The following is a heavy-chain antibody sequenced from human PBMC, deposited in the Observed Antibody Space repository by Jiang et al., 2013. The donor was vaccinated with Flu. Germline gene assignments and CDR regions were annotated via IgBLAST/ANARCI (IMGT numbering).Heavy chain of an antibody. CDR3: AKEQQLGYTAFDY. D-gene: IGHD6-13*01. CDR2: ISYDGSNK. V-gene: IGHV3-30*18. J-gene: IGHJ4*02. Sequence: VISYDGSNKYYADSVKGRFTISRDNSKNTLYLQMNSLRAEDTAVYYCAKEQQLGYTAFDYWGQGTLVTVSS.